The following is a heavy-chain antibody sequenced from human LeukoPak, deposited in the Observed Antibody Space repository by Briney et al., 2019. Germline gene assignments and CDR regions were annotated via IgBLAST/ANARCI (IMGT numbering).Heavy chain of an antibody. CDR3: GGGGGGSYPSYYFDY. D-gene: IGHD1-26*01. J-gene: IGHJ4*02. CDR1: GGSISSGSYY. Sequence: SETLSLTCTVSGGSISSGSYYWSWIRQPAGKGLEWIGRIYTSGSTNYNPSLKSRVTISVDTSKNQFSLKLSSVTAADTAVYYWGGGGGGSYPSYYFDYWGQGTLVTVSS. V-gene: IGHV4-61*02. CDR2: IYTSGST.